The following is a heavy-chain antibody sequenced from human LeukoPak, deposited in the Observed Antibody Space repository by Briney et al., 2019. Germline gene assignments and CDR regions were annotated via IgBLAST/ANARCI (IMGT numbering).Heavy chain of an antibody. CDR3: ARATNDCTSVWHYYMDV. Sequence: SETLSLTRTLSGGSISRYYWAWIRQPPGKGLEWIGNIYFSGSTNYNPSLKSRVTISVDAPKKQFSLRLSSVTAADTAVYYCARATNDCTSVWHYYMDVWGKGATVTVSS. CDR2: IYFSGST. V-gene: IGHV4-59*01. J-gene: IGHJ6*03. CDR1: GGSISRYY. D-gene: IGHD6-19*01.